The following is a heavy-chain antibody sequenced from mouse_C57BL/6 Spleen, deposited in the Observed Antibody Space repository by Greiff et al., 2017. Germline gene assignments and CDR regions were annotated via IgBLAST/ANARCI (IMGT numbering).Heavy chain of an antibody. V-gene: IGHV5-4*01. Sequence: EVQLVESGRGLVKPGGSLKLSCAASGFTFSSYAMSWVRQTPEKRLEWVATISDGGSYTYYPDNVKGRFTISRDNAKNNLYLQMSHLKSEDTAMYYCARESFDYWGQGTTLTVSS. CDR2: ISDGGSYT. CDR3: ARESFDY. J-gene: IGHJ2*01. CDR1: GFTFSSYA.